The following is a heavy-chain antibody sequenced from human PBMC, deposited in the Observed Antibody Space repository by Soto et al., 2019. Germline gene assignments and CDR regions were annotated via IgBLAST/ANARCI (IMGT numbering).Heavy chain of an antibody. Sequence: SETLSLTCTVSGGSISSYYWSWIRQPPGKGLEWIGYIYDSGSTNYNPSLKSRVTISVDTSKTQFSLKLTSVTAADTAVYYCAAPPRYWGQGTLVTVSS. J-gene: IGHJ4*02. CDR3: AAPPRY. CDR1: GGSISSYY. D-gene: IGHD6-6*01. V-gene: IGHV4-59*01. CDR2: IYDSGST.